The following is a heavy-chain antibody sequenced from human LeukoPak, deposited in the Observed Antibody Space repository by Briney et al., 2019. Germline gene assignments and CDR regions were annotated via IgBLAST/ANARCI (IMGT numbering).Heavy chain of an antibody. V-gene: IGHV4-59*01. J-gene: IGHJ4*02. Sequence: SETLSLTCTVSGGSISSYYWSWIRQPPGKGLEWIGYIYYSGSTNYNPSLKSRVTISVDTSKNQFSLKLSSVTAADTAVYYCARDSGGYYDSSGNYDYWGQGTLATVSS. CDR1: GGSISSYY. CDR2: IYYSGST. CDR3: ARDSGGYYDSSGNYDY. D-gene: IGHD3-22*01.